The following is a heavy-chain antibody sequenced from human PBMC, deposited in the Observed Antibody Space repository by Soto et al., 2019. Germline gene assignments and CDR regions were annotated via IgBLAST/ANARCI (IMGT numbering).Heavy chain of an antibody. CDR3: ARDLPPDTTVTTDY. CDR1: GYAFTSYG. Sequence: GASVKVSCKASGYAFTSYGISWVRQAPGQGLEWMGWISAYNGNTNYAQKLQGRVTMTTDTSTSTAYMELRSLRSDDTAVYYCARDLPPDTTVTTDYWGQGTLVTVSS. CDR2: ISAYNGNT. V-gene: IGHV1-18*01. D-gene: IGHD4-17*01. J-gene: IGHJ4*02.